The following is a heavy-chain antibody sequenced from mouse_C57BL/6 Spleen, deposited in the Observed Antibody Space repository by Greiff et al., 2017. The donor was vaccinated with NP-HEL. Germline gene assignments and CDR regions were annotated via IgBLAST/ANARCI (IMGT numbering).Heavy chain of an antibody. Sequence: QVQLQQSGPELVKPGASVKISCKASGYAFSSSWMNRVKQRPGKGLEWIGRIYPGDGDTNYNGKFKGKATLTADKSSSTAYMQLSSLTSEDSAVYYCARSGYHPYFDYWGQGTTLTVSS. D-gene: IGHD2-2*01. V-gene: IGHV1-82*01. CDR2: IYPGDGDT. CDR3: ARSGYHPYFDY. J-gene: IGHJ2*01. CDR1: GYAFSSSW.